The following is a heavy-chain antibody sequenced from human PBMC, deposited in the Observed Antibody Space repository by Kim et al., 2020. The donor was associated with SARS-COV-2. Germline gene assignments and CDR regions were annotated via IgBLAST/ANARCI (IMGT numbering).Heavy chain of an antibody. D-gene: IGHD6-19*01. J-gene: IGHJ3*02. V-gene: IGHV5-51*01. Sequence: GESLQISCKGSGYRFTSYWIGWVRQMPGKGLEWMGIIYPGDSDTRYSPSFQGQVTISADKSISTAYLQWSSLKASDTAMYYCASRSGWTNDAFDIWGQGTMVTVSS. CDR1: GYRFTSYW. CDR2: IYPGDSDT. CDR3: ASRSGWTNDAFDI.